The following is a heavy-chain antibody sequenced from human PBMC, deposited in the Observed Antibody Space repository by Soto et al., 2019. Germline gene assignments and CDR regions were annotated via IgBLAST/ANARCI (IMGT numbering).Heavy chain of an antibody. CDR1: GFTFSSYA. CDR3: ARVGSWFGELYAFDI. V-gene: IGHV3-23*01. CDR2: ISGSGGST. J-gene: IGHJ3*02. D-gene: IGHD3-10*01. Sequence: GGSLRLSCAASGFTFSSYAMSWVRQAPGKGLEWVSAISGSGGSTYYADSVKGRFTISRDNSKNTLYLQMNSLRAEDTAVYYCARVGSWFGELYAFDIWGQGTMVTVSS.